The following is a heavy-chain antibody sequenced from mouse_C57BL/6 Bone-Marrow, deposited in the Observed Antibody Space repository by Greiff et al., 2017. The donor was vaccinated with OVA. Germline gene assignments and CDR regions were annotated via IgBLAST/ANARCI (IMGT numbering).Heavy chain of an antibody. V-gene: IGHV3-6*01. CDR1: GGASTSGYY. CDR2: ITSDCGT. D-gene: IGHD1-1*01. CDR3: ARDKDYYYSYFDY. J-gene: IGHJ2*01. Sequence: EVKLQESGPGLVKPSQSLSLTCAVTGGASTSGYYWNWLRQFPGHKLEWMGYITSDCGTNDNPSLKNRISITRDTSKNQFFLKVNSVTTEDTATDYCARDKDYYYSYFDYWGQGTTLTVSS.